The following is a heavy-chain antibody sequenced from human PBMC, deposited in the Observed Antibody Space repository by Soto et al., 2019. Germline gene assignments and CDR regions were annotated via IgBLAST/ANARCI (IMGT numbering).Heavy chain of an antibody. CDR2: ISSNGGST. Sequence: EAQLVESGGGLVQPGGSLRLSCAASGFTFSRYAMYWVRQAPGKGLEYVSVISSNGGSTYYANSVKGRFTISRDNSKNPLYLQMGSLRAEDMAVYYCARDGGSYYLDYWGQGTLVTVSS. D-gene: IGHD1-26*01. V-gene: IGHV3-64*01. J-gene: IGHJ4*02. CDR1: GFTFSRYA. CDR3: ARDGGSYYLDY.